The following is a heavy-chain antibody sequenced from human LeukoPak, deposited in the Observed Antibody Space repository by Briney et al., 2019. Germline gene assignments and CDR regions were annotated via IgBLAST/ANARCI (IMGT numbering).Heavy chain of an antibody. CDR2: INHSGST. CDR3: ARGSEDSSGYFDY. D-gene: IGHD3-22*01. V-gene: IGHV4-34*01. CDR1: GGSFSGYY. J-gene: IGHJ4*02. Sequence: SETLSLTCAVYGGSFSGYYWSWIRQPPGKGLEWIGEINHSGSTNYNPSLKGRVTISVDTSKNQFSLKLSSVTAADTAVYYCARGSEDSSGYFDYWGQGTLVTVSS.